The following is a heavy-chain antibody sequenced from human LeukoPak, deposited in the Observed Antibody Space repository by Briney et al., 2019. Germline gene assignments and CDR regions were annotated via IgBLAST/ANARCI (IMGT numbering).Heavy chain of an antibody. V-gene: IGHV4-59*01. CDR2: IYYSGST. CDR1: GGSISSYY. Sequence: SETLSLTCTVSGGSISSYYWSWIRQPPGKGLEWIGYIYYSGSTNYNRSLKSRVTISVDTSKNQFSLKLSSVTAADTAVYYCARDSTGYSSGWYYYYYMDVWGKGTTVTVSS. CDR3: ARDSTGYSSGWYYYYYMDV. D-gene: IGHD6-19*01. J-gene: IGHJ6*03.